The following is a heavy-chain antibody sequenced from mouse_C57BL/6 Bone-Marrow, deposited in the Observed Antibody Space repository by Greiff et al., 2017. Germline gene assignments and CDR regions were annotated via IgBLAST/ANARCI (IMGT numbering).Heavy chain of an antibody. CDR3: ARPYYSNYWYCDV. Sequence: QVQLQQSGAELVKPGASVKMSCKASGYTFTSYWITWVKQRPGQGLEWIGDIYPGSGSTNYNEKFKSKATLTVETSSSTAYMQLSSLTSEDSAVYDCARPYYSNYWYCDVWGRGTTVTVSS. CDR2: IYPGSGST. CDR1: GYTFTSYW. V-gene: IGHV1-55*01. D-gene: IGHD2-5*01. J-gene: IGHJ1*03.